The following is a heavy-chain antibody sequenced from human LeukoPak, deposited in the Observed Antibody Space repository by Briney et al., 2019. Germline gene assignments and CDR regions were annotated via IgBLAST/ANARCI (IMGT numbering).Heavy chain of an antibody. Sequence: ASVEVSCKASGYTFTSYDINWVRQATGQGLEWMGWMNPNSGNTGYAQKFQGRVTMTRNTSISTAYMELSSLRSEDTAVYYCARGLGFGEFSDYWGQGTLVTVSS. D-gene: IGHD3-10*01. CDR1: GYTFTSYD. J-gene: IGHJ4*02. CDR2: MNPNSGNT. V-gene: IGHV1-8*01. CDR3: ARGLGFGEFSDY.